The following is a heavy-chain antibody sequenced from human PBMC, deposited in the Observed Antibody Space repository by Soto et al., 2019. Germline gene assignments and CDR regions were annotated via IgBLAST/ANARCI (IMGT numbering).Heavy chain of an antibody. V-gene: IGHV3-11*01. CDR2: ISNTAITD. J-gene: IGHJ6*04. D-gene: IGHD2-2*01. Sequence: QVHLVESGGDLVKPGGSLRLSCVASGFSFSDYSMTWMRQAPGGGLDFVAFISNTAITDYYADSVKGRFTISRDNARNAVYLHMDGLLAPDAAVHSCGRALHQMLSHRQNYSSRDVWGAGTTVTVSS. CDR1: GFSFSDYS. CDR3: GRALHQMLSHRQNYSSRDV.